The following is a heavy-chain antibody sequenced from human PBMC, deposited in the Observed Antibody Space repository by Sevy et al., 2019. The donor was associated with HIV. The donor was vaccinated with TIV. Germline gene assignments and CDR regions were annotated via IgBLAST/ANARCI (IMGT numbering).Heavy chain of an antibody. D-gene: IGHD4-17*01. V-gene: IGHV3-30-3*01. J-gene: IGHJ6*02. CDR2: ISYDGSDK. CDR3: ARPRANYVDHYFFYAMDV. CDR1: GFALSNYYA. Sequence: GGSLRLSYAASGFALSNYYAMHWVRQAPGKGLEWVALISYDGSDKYYVDSVKGRFTISRDNFKNTLYLQMNSLTTEDTAVYYCARPRANYVDHYFFYAMDVWGQGTTVTVSS.